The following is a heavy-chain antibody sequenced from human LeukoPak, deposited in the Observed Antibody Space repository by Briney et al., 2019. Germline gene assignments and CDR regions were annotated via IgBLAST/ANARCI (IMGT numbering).Heavy chain of an antibody. J-gene: IGHJ4*02. CDR2: ISSSSSTI. CDR3: ATGLAYCGGDCYDY. CDR1: GFTFSSYS. D-gene: IGHD2-21*02. V-gene: IGHV3-48*01. Sequence: PGGSLRLSCAASGFTFSSYSMNWVRQAPGKGLEWVSYISSSSSTIYYADSVKGRFTISRDNAKNSLYLQMNSLRAEDTAAYYCATGLAYCGGDCYDYWGQGTLVTVSS.